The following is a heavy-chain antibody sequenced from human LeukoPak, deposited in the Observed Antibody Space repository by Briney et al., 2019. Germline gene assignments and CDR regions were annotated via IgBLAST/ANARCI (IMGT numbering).Heavy chain of an antibody. CDR2: TIPILGIA. J-gene: IGHJ4*02. CDR3: ARDGWYSSSSFDY. CDR1: GGTFSSYA. Sequence: SVKVSCKASGGTFSSYAISWVRQAPGQGLEWMGRTIPILGIANYAQKFQGRVTITADKSTSTAYMELSSLRSEDTAVYYCARDGWYSSSSFDYWGQGTLVTVSS. V-gene: IGHV1-69*04. D-gene: IGHD6-6*01.